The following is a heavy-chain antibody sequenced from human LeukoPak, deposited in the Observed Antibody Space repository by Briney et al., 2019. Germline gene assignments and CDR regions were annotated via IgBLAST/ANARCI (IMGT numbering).Heavy chain of an antibody. Sequence: GGSLRLSCAASGFTFSSYSMNWVRQAPGKGLEWVGRSRNKANRYTTTHGESVRGRFTISRDDSENSLYLQLNSLKTEDTGVYYCVRLSRGAMNYHMDVWGKGTTVTISS. CDR1: GFTFSSYS. V-gene: IGHV3-72*01. D-gene: IGHD3-10*01. J-gene: IGHJ6*03. CDR3: VRLSRGAMNYHMDV. CDR2: SRNKANRYTT.